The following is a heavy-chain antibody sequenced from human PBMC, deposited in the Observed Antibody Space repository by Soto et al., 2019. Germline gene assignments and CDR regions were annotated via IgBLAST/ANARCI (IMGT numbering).Heavy chain of an antibody. D-gene: IGHD3-22*01. V-gene: IGHV3-23*01. CDR3: AKLGGYYSRLFP. Sequence: GGSRLSCAASGFTFSSYAMSWVRQAPGKGLEWVSAISGSGGSTYYADSVKGRFTISRDNSKNTLYLQMNSLRAEDTAVYYCAKLGGYYSRLFPWGQGTLVTVSS. J-gene: IGHJ5*02. CDR1: GFTFSSYA. CDR2: ISGSGGST.